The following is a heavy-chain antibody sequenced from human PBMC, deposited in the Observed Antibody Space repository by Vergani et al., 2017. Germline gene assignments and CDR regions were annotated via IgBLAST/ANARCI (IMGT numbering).Heavy chain of an antibody. D-gene: IGHD4-17*01. CDR1: GFTFSDYY. CDR3: ARAEAHDGDQRYYYYGMDV. J-gene: IGHJ6*02. V-gene: IGHV3-11*06. CDR2: ISSSSSYT. Sequence: QVQLVESGGGLVKPGGSLRLSCAASGFTFSDYYMSWIRQAPGKGLEWVSYISSSSSYTNYADSVKGRFTISRDNAKNSLYLQMNSLRAEDTAVYYCARAEAHDGDQRYYYYGMDVGGQGTTVTVSS.